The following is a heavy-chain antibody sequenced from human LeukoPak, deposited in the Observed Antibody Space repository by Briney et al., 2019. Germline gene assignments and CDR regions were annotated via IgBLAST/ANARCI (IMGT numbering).Heavy chain of an antibody. CDR1: GGTFSSYA. CDR3: ARDDSSGYSFLGY. D-gene: IGHD3-22*01. CDR2: IIPIFGTA. J-gene: IGHJ4*02. V-gene: IGHV1-69*01. Sequence: GSSVKVSCKASGGTFSSYAISWVRQAPGQGLEWMGGIIPIFGTANYAQKFQGGVTITADESTSTAYMELSSLRSEDTAVYYCARDDSSGYSFLGYWGQGTLVTVSS.